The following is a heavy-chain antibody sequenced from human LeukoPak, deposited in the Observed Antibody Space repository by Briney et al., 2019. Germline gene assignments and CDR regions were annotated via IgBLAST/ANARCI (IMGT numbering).Heavy chain of an antibody. V-gene: IGHV4-31*03. Sequence: SQTLSLTCTVSGGSISSGGYYWSWIRQHPGKGLEWIGYIYYSGSTYYNPPLKSRVTISVDTSKNQFSLKLSSVTAADTAVYYCARGYCSSTSCYTHYYYMDVWGKGTTVTVSS. CDR1: GGSISSGGYY. D-gene: IGHD2-2*02. CDR2: IYYSGST. CDR3: ARGYCSSTSCYTHYYYMDV. J-gene: IGHJ6*03.